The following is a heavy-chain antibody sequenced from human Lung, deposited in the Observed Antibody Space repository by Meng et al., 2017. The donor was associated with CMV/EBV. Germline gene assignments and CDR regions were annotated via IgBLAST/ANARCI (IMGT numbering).Heavy chain of an antibody. J-gene: IGHJ6*01. Sequence: GGSLRLSCAASGFTFSSYAMHWVRQAPGKGLEWVAVISYDGSNKYYADSVKGRFTISRDNSKNTLYLQMKSLRAEDTAVYYCARAQERYRVTMIVVVITEYYYGMDVWXQGNXVTVDS. V-gene: IGHV3-30-3*01. D-gene: IGHD3-22*01. CDR3: ARAQERYRVTMIVVVITEYYYGMDV. CDR1: GFTFSSYA. CDR2: ISYDGSNK.